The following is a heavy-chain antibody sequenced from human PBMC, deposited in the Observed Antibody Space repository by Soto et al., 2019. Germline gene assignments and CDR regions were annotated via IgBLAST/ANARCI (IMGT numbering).Heavy chain of an antibody. V-gene: IGHV4-34*01. Sequence: SETLSLTCAVYGGSCSGYYWSWIRQPPGKGLEWIGEINHSGSTNYNPSLKSRVTISVDTSKNQFSLKLSSVTAADTAVYYCARGSIVGVLGEVYYYYGMAVRGQGTTVPVSS. J-gene: IGHJ6*02. CDR3: ARGSIVGVLGEVYYYYGMAV. CDR1: GGSCSGYY. D-gene: IGHD3-22*01. CDR2: INHSGST.